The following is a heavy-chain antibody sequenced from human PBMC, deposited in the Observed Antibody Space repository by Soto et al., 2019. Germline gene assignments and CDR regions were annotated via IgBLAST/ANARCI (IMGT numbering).Heavy chain of an antibody. CDR2: VNPDTGVA. CDR3: ARDPIRGGVPYFFDF. V-gene: IGHV1-2*02. Sequence: ASVKVSCKASGYTFTDYFVHWVRLAPGQGLEWMGWVNPDTGVATFPQKFQGRVTVTRDASINTDYMELTHLTSEDTGIYYCARDPIRGGVPYFFDFWGRGTQVTVSS. J-gene: IGHJ4*02. D-gene: IGHD3-16*01. CDR1: GYTFTDYF.